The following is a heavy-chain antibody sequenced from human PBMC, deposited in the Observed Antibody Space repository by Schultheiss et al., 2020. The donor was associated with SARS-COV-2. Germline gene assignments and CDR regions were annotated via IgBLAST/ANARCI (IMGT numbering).Heavy chain of an antibody. CDR3: ARGPGSL. J-gene: IGHJ6*04. CDR2: IGTGGDT. CDR1: GFTFSNND. Sequence: GGSLRLSCAVSGFTFSNNDMHWVRQGTGKGLEWVSGIGTGGDTNQPASVKGRLTISRENAKNSLYLQMNSLRAGDTAVYYCARGPGSLWGKGTTVTVSS. D-gene: IGHD6-25*01. V-gene: IGHV3-13*01.